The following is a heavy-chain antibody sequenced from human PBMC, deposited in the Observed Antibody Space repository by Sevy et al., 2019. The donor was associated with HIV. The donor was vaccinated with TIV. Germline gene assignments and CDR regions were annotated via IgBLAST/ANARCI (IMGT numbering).Heavy chain of an antibody. CDR2: IWSDGAYQ. V-gene: IGHV3-33*01. Sequence: GGSLRLSCAATGFTFSNYAMHWVRQAPGKGMEWVAIIWSDGAYQYHGDSVKGRFTISRDNSKNTLYLQMNSLRVDDAAVYYCARERRSSGIDYWGQGTLVTVSS. CDR1: GFTFSNYA. CDR3: ARERRSSGIDY. J-gene: IGHJ4*01. D-gene: IGHD3-10*01.